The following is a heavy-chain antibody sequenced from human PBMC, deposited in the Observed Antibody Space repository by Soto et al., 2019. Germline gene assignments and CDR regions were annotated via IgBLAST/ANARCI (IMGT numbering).Heavy chain of an antibody. Sequence: HGESLKISCKGSGYSFTSYWISWVRQMPGKGLEWMGRIDPSDSYTNYSPSFQGHVTISADKSISTAYLQWSSLKASDTAMYYCARPRRGGWYVIDYWGQGTLVTVSS. CDR3: ARPRRGGWYVIDY. V-gene: IGHV5-10-1*01. CDR1: GYSFTSYW. D-gene: IGHD6-19*01. CDR2: IDPSDSYT. J-gene: IGHJ4*02.